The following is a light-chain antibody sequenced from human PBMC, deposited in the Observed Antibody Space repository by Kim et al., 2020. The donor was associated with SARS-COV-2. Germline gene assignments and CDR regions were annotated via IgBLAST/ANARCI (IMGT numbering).Light chain of an antibody. CDR3: NSRDSSGPVV. Sequence: VALGQTVRITCQGDSLRSYDASWYQQKPGQAPVLVNYGKNNRPSGIPDRFSGSSSGNTASLTITGAQAEDEADYYCNSRDSSGPVVFGGGTQLTVL. J-gene: IGLJ2*01. CDR1: SLRSYD. V-gene: IGLV3-19*01. CDR2: GKN.